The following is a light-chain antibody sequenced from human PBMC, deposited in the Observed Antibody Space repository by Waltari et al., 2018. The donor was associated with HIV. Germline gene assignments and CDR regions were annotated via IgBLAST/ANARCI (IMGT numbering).Light chain of an antibody. J-gene: IGLJ3*02. CDR3: GTWDASLSVGV. Sequence: QSVLTQPPSVSAAPGQKVTISCSVSSTFGNDFVSWYQHLPGSAPKLLIYDNNKRPPGISDRFSGSKSGTSATLGITGLQTGDEADYYCGTWDASLSVGVFGGGTKLTVL. V-gene: IGLV1-51*01. CDR1: SSTFGNDF. CDR2: DNN.